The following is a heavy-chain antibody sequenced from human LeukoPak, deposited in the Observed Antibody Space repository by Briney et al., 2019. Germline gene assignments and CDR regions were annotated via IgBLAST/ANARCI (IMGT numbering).Heavy chain of an antibody. V-gene: IGHV3-15*01. J-gene: IGHJ4*02. Sequence: GGSLRLSCAASGFTFSNAWMSWVRQAPGKGLEWVGRIKSKTDGGTTDYAAPVKGRFTISRDDSKNTLYLQMNSLKTEDTAVYYCTTLSMIVVVITDWGQGTLVTVSS. CDR3: TTLSMIVVVITD. D-gene: IGHD3-22*01. CDR2: IKSKTDGGTT. CDR1: GFTFSNAW.